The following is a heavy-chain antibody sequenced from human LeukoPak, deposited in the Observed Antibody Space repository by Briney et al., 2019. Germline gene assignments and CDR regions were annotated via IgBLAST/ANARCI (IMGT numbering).Heavy chain of an antibody. V-gene: IGHV4-4*07. CDR1: GDSISGYY. Sequence: PSETLSLTCTVSGDSISGYYWSWIRQPAGKGLEWIGRIYTSGSTNYNPSLKSRVTMSVDTSKNQFSLKLSSVTAADTAVYYCAKNNDYGGSYWYFDLWGRGTLVTVSS. CDR3: AKNNDYGGSYWYFDL. D-gene: IGHD4-23*01. CDR2: IYTSGST. J-gene: IGHJ2*01.